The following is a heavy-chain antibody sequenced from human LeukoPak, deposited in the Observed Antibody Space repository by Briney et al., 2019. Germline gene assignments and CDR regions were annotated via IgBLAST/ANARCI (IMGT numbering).Heavy chain of an antibody. V-gene: IGHV3-21*01. CDR2: ISSSSSYM. D-gene: IGHD3-22*01. CDR1: GFTFSSYS. J-gene: IGHJ4*02. Sequence: GGSLRLSCAASGFTFSSYSMNWDRQAPGKGLEWVSSISSSSSYMYYADSVKGRFTISRDNAKNSLYLQMNSLRAEDTAVYYCARDLSQTYYYDSSGYSFDYWGQGTLVTVSS. CDR3: ARDLSQTYYYDSSGYSFDY.